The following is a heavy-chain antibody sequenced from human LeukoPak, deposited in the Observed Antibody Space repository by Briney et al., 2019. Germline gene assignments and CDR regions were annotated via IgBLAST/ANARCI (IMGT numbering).Heavy chain of an antibody. V-gene: IGHV3-23*01. Sequence: PGGSLRLSCAASGFTFSNYAMSWVRQAPGKGLEWVSAISGSGGSTYYADSVKGRFTISRDNSKNTLSLQMNSLRADDTAVYYCASSYCGGDCYFPFDYWGQGTLVTVSS. J-gene: IGHJ4*02. CDR2: ISGSGGST. CDR3: ASSYCGGDCYFPFDY. CDR1: GFTFSNYA. D-gene: IGHD2-21*02.